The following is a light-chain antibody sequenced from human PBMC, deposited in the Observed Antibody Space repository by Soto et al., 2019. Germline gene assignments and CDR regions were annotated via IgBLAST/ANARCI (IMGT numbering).Light chain of an antibody. Sequence: EVVLTQSPATLSLSPGERATLSCRASQSVSTYLAWYQQKPGQTPRLLLYDASNRATGIPARFSGSGSGTDFTLTISSLEPEDVAVYYCQLRTNWPPYTFGQGTKLEIK. CDR3: QLRTNWPPYT. CDR1: QSVSTY. V-gene: IGKV3-11*01. CDR2: DAS. J-gene: IGKJ2*01.